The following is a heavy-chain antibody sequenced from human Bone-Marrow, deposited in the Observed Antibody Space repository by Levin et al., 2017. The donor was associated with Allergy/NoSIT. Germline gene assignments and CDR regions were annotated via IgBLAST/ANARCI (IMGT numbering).Heavy chain of an antibody. V-gene: IGHV1-69*13. J-gene: IGHJ4*02. CDR1: GGTFSSYA. CDR3: ARDAYCGGDCYPGGYFDY. Sequence: ASVKVSCKASGGTFSSYAISWVRQAPGQGLEWMGGIIPIFGTANYAQKFQGRVTITADESTSTAYMELSSLRSEDTAVYYCARDAYCGGDCYPGGYFDYWGQGTLVTVSS. D-gene: IGHD2-21*02. CDR2: IIPIFGTA.